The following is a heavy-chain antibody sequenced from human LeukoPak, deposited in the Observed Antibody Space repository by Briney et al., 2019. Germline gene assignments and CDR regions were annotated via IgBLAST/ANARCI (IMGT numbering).Heavy chain of an antibody. J-gene: IGHJ4*02. D-gene: IGHD6-13*01. CDR3: ATVIGYSSRRTFDY. CDR2: FDPEDGET. CDR1: GYTLTELS. Sequence: ASVKVSCKVSGYTLTELSMHWVRQAPGKGLEWMGGFDPEDGETIYAQKFQGRVTMTEDTSTDTAYMELSSLRSEDTAVYYCATVIGYSSRRTFDYWGQGTLVTVSS. V-gene: IGHV1-24*01.